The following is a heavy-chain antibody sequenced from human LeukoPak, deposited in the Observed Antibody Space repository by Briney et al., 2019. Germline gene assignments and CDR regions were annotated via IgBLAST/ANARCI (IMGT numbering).Heavy chain of an antibody. CDR2: IYHSGST. Sequence: SQTLSLTCTVSGGSISSGGYYWSWIRQPPGKGLEWIGYIYHSGSTYYNPSLKSRVTISVDTSKNQFSLKLSSVTAADTAVYYCARPVLRYFDWPWDDAFDIWGQGTMVTVSS. V-gene: IGHV4-30-2*01. CDR3: ARPVLRYFDWPWDDAFDI. J-gene: IGHJ3*02. CDR1: GGSISSGGYY. D-gene: IGHD3-9*01.